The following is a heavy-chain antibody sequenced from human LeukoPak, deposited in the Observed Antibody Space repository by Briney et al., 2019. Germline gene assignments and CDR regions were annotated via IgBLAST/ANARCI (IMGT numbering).Heavy chain of an antibody. J-gene: IGHJ4*02. Sequence: GGSLRLSCAASGFTFSSYELNWVRQAPGKGLEWVSYISSSGTTMYYADSVKGRFTISRDNAKNSLSLQMNSLRAEDTAVYYCAREGSIVYWGRGTLVTVSS. V-gene: IGHV3-48*03. CDR3: AREGSIVY. CDR2: ISSSGTTM. CDR1: GFTFSSYE. D-gene: IGHD5/OR15-5a*01.